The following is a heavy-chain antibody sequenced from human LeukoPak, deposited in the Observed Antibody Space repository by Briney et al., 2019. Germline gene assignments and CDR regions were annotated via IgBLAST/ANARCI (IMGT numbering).Heavy chain of an antibody. V-gene: IGHV4-59*12. CDR2: IYYSGSA. CDR1: GGSFSSYY. J-gene: IGHJ4*02. Sequence: PSETLSLTCAVYGGSFSSYYWSWIRQPPGKGLEWIGYIYYSGSANYNPSLKSRVTMSVDTSKNQFSLKLSSVTAADTAVYYCARGPTTVTRAFDYWGQGTLVTVSS. CDR3: ARGPTTVTRAFDY. D-gene: IGHD4-17*01.